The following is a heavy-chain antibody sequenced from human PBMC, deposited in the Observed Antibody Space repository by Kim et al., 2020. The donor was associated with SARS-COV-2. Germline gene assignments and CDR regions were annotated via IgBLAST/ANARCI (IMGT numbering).Heavy chain of an antibody. CDR2: FDPEDGET. CDR1: GYTLTELS. D-gene: IGHD6-13*01. Sequence: ASVKVSCKVSGYTLTELSMHWVRQAPGKGLEWMGGFDPEDGETIYAQKFQGRVTMTEDTSTDTAYMELSSLRSEDTAVYYCATGLVSTKPTSGVPPKNDYWGQGTLVTVSS. CDR3: ATGLVSTKPTSGVPPKNDY. V-gene: IGHV1-24*01. J-gene: IGHJ4*02.